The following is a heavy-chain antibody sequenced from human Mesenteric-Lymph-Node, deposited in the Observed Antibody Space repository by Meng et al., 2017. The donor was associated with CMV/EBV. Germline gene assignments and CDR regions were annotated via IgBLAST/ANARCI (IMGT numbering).Heavy chain of an antibody. CDR2: ISSSSSYI. Sequence: EVQLLESGGGWVQAGVSLRVSCAASGFTFNTYDMNWVRQAPGKGLEWVSSISSSSSYIYYADSVRGRFTISRDNAKNSLYLQMNSLRAEDTAVYYCARGTPLLRWGQGTLVTVSS. CDR1: GFTFNTYD. V-gene: IGHV3-21*02. D-gene: IGHD3-22*01. CDR3: ARGTPLLR. J-gene: IGHJ4*02.